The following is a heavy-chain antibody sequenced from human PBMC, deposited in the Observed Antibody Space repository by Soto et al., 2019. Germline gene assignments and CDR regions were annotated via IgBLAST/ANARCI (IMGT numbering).Heavy chain of an antibody. CDR1: GNAFIDYD. J-gene: IGHJ5*02. CDR3: ARELEQWLVGFDP. V-gene: IGHV1-8*02. CDR2: MNPKSGNT. Sequence: QVQLVQSGAEVKKPGASVKVSCKASGNAFIDYDINWVRQATGQGLEWMGWMNPKSGNTGYAQKFQGRVTMTRNTSISTAYMELSSLRSEDTAVYYCARELEQWLVGFDPWGQGTLVTVSS. D-gene: IGHD6-19*01.